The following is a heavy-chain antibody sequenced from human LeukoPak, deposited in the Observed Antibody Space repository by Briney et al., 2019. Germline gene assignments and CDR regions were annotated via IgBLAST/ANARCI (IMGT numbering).Heavy chain of an antibody. J-gene: IGHJ5*02. CDR3: ARDVNYYDSSGYPLP. V-gene: IGHV4-34*01. D-gene: IGHD3-22*01. Sequence: SETLSLTCTVSGGSISTYYWSWLRQPPGKGLEWIGEINHSGSTNYNPSLKSRVTISVDTSKNQFSLKLSFVTAADTAVYYCARDVNYYDSSGYPLPWGQGTLVTVSS. CDR2: INHSGST. CDR1: GGSISTYY.